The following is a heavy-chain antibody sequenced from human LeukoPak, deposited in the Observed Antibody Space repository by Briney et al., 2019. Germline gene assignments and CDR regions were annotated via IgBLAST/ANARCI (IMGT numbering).Heavy chain of an antibody. CDR2: ISYDGSNK. CDR3: ARDHPDSSGYFSTYYFDY. J-gene: IGHJ4*02. D-gene: IGHD3-22*01. V-gene: IGHV3-30-3*01. CDR1: GFTFSSYA. Sequence: GGSLRLSCAASGFTFSSYAMHWVRQAPGKGLEWVAVISYDGSNKYYADSVKGRFTISRDNSKSTLYLQMNSLRAEDTAVYYCARDHPDSSGYFSTYYFDYWGQGTLVTVSS.